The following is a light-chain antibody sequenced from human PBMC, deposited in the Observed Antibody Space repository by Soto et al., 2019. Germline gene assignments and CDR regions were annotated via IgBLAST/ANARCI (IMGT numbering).Light chain of an antibody. V-gene: IGLV2-14*03. CDR2: DVN. J-gene: IGLJ2*01. CDR3: TSWTTSTTMI. CDR1: SSDIGAYNF. Sequence: QSALTQPASVSGSPGQSITISCTGTSSDIGAYNFVSWYQQHPGKAPKLMLYDVNIRPSGVSNRFSGSKSGNTASLTISGLQAEEEAEYYCTSWTTSTTMIFGGGTQVTVL.